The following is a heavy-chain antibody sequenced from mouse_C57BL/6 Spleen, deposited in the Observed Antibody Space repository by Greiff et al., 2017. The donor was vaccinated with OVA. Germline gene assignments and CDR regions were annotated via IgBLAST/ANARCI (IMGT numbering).Heavy chain of an antibody. CDR3: ARPWVYGNYRENYAMDY. CDR1: GYAFSSSW. J-gene: IGHJ4*01. Sequence: QVQLKQSGPELVKPGASVKISCKASGYAFSSSWMNWVKQRPGKGLEWIGRIYPGDGDTNYNGKFKGKATLTADKSSSTAYMQLSSLTSEDSAVYFCARPWVYGNYRENYAMDYWGQGTSVTVSS. CDR2: IYPGDGDT. V-gene: IGHV1-82*01. D-gene: IGHD2-1*01.